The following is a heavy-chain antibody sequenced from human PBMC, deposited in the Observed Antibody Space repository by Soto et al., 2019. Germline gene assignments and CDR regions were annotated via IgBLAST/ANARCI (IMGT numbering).Heavy chain of an antibody. D-gene: IGHD6-19*01. CDR2: IYSDGRT. J-gene: IGHJ4*02. V-gene: IGHV3-53*01. CDR3: ARGQPVAGLDY. CDR1: GFTVSGNY. Sequence: GGSLRLSCAASGFTVSGNYMNWVRQAPGKGLEWVSVIYSDGRTYFAGSVKGRFAISRDDSKNTVYLQMNSLRAEDTAVYFCARGQPVAGLDYWGPGTLVTVSS.